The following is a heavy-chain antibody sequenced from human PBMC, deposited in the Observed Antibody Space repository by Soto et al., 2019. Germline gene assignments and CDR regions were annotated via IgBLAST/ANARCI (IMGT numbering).Heavy chain of an antibody. J-gene: IGHJ3*02. CDR3: AKDGTYSSGFDAFDI. V-gene: IGHV3-23*01. Sequence: EVQLLESGGGLVQPGGSLRLSCAASGFTFSSYAMSWVRQAPGKGLEWLSAISGGGGSTYYADSVKGRFTISRDNSKNTLYLQMNSLRAEDTAVYYCAKDGTYSSGFDAFDIWGQGTMVTVSS. D-gene: IGHD6-19*01. CDR2: ISGGGGST. CDR1: GFTFSSYA.